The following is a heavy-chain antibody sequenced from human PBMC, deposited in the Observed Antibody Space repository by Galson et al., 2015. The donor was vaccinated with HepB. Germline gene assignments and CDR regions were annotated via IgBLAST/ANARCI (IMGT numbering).Heavy chain of an antibody. CDR1: GFTFRSYA. D-gene: IGHD3-10*01. CDR2: VSDGGVGL. V-gene: IGHV3-23*01. CDR3: AKVPSRLFGLYYMDV. J-gene: IGHJ6*03. Sequence: SLRLSCAASGFTFRSYAMTWVRQAPGKGLEWVSAVSDGGVGLYYADSVKGRLTISRDNSKNTLYLQMNGLRAEDTAVYYCAKVPSRLFGLYYMDVWGKGTTVTVSS.